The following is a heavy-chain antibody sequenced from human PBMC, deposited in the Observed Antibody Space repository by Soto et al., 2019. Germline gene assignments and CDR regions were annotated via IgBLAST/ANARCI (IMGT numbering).Heavy chain of an antibody. J-gene: IGHJ6*03. V-gene: IGHV1-69*04. CDR1: GGTFSSYT. CDR2: IIPFLGIA. Sequence: ASVKVSCKASGGTFSSYTISWVRQAPGQGLEWMGRIIPFLGIANYAQKFQGRVTITADKSTSTAYMELSSLRSEDTAVYYCARDSVGSGYDFSYYYYYMDVWGKGTTVTVSS. CDR3: ARDSVGSGYDFSYYYYYMDV. D-gene: IGHD5-12*01.